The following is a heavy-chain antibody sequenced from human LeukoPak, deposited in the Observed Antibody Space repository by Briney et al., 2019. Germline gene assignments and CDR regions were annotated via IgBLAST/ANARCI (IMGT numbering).Heavy chain of an antibody. V-gene: IGHV4-30-4*08. CDR1: GGSISSGDYY. CDR2: IYYSGST. D-gene: IGHD3-3*01. Sequence: SQTLSLTCTVSGGSISSGDYYWSWIRQPPGKGLEWIGYIYYSGSTYYNPSLKSRVTISVDTSKNQFSLKLSSVTAADTAVYYCARGDYDFWSGFLRWGQGTLVTVSS. J-gene: IGHJ4*02. CDR3: ARGDYDFWSGFLR.